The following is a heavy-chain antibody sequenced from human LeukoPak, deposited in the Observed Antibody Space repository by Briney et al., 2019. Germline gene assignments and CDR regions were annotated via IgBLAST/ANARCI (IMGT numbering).Heavy chain of an antibody. Sequence: SVKLSRNSSGGTFRSYAISWVRHAPGQGLEWMGSILPIFGIANYAQKFQGRVTITADKSTSTAYMELSRLRSEDTGVYYCARDLYTVTTLGRGRGWFDPWGQGTLVTVSS. J-gene: IGHJ5*02. CDR2: ILPIFGIA. CDR1: GGTFRSYA. CDR3: ARDLYTVTTLGRGRGWFDP. D-gene: IGHD4-11*01. V-gene: IGHV1-69*04.